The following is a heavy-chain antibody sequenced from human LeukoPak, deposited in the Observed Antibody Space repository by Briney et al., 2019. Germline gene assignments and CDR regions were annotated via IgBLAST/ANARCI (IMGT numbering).Heavy chain of an antibody. Sequence: ASMKVSCKVSGYTLTELSMHWVRQAPGKGLEWMGGFDPEDGETIYAQKFQGRVTMTEDTSTDTAYMELSSLRSEDTAVYYCATVDIVASDYYYGMDVWGQGTTVTVSS. V-gene: IGHV1-24*01. CDR1: GYTLTELS. CDR3: ATVDIVASDYYYGMDV. CDR2: FDPEDGET. D-gene: IGHD5-12*01. J-gene: IGHJ6*02.